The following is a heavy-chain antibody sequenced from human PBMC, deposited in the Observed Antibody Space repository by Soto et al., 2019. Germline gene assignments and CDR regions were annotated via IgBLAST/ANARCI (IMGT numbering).Heavy chain of an antibody. CDR1: GASISSGGRY. CDR2: IDYSGTT. CDR3: AKSGGVAMVHSLFDP. V-gene: IGHV4-31*11. J-gene: IGHJ5*02. D-gene: IGHD5-18*01. Sequence: QVQLQESGPGLVKPAQTLSLTCAVSGASISSGGRYLSWVRQPPGKGLEWIGYIDYSGTTSYNPSLKSRITISVDTSKSQLSLKLSSVTSADTAVYYCAKSGGVAMVHSLFDPWGQGVLVTVSS.